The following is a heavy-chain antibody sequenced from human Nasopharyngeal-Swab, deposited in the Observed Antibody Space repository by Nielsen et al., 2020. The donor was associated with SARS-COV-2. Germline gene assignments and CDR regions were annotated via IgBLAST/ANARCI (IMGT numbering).Heavy chain of an antibody. D-gene: IGHD6-13*01. J-gene: IGHJ4*02. V-gene: IGHV1-2*06. Sequence: ASVKVSCKTSGYTFSDYFLHWVREAPGQGLEWMGRLNPNTGVANYAQKFQGRVTITRDTSLRTGYMELSSLRSDDTAVYYCARKKQLVRPFDYWGQGTLVTVSS. CDR2: LNPNTGVA. CDR1: GYTFSDYF. CDR3: ARKKQLVRPFDY.